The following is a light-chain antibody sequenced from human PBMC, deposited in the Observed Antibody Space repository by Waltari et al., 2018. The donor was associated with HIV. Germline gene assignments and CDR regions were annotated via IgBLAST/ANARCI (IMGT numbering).Light chain of an antibody. V-gene: IGKV1-39*01. J-gene: IGKJ2*01. Sequence: DIQMTQSPSSLSASVGDRVTITCRASQTVTSYLNWYQQKPGKAPNLLIYAASTLQSGVPSRFSGSGSVTDYTLTISSLQPEDFATYYCPQSHSIPYTFGQGTKLEI. CDR1: QTVTSY. CDR3: PQSHSIPYT. CDR2: AAS.